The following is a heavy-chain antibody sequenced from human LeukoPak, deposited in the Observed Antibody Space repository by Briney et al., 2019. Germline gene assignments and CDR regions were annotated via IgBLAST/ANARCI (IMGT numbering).Heavy chain of an antibody. Sequence: SETLSLTCTVSGGSISSSSYYWGWIRQPPGKGLEWIGSIYYSGSTYYNPSLKSRVTISVDTSKNQFSLKLSSVTAADTAVYYCARVGLDYYDSSGSGSYYFDYWGQGTLVTVSS. CDR2: IYYSGST. CDR1: GGSISSSSYY. CDR3: ARVGLDYYDSSGSGSYYFDY. J-gene: IGHJ4*02. V-gene: IGHV4-39*01. D-gene: IGHD3-22*01.